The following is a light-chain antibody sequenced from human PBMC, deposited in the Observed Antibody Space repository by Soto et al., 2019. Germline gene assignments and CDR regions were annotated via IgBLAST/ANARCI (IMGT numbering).Light chain of an antibody. V-gene: IGKV3-15*01. CDR2: DAS. J-gene: IGKJ1*01. Sequence: EIVMTQSPATLSVSPGERATLSCRASQSVSSNLVWYQQKPGQAPRLLIYDASSRATGSPARFRGSGSGTEFTLTISSLQSEDCAVYYCQQYNNWPRTFGQGTKVEIK. CDR3: QQYNNWPRT. CDR1: QSVSSN.